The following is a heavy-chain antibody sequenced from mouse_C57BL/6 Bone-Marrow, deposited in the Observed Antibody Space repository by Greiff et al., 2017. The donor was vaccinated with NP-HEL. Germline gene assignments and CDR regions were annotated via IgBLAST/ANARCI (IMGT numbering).Heavy chain of an antibody. V-gene: IGHV5-6*02. CDR2: ISSGGSYT. Sequence: EVKLEESGGDLVKPGGSLKLSCAASGFTFSSYGMSWVRQTPDKRLEWVATISSGGSYTYYPDSVKGRFTISRDNAKNTLYLQMSSLKSEDTAMYYCAREGYGIYDGYYLAYWGQGTLVTVSA. CDR3: AREGYGIYDGYYLAY. D-gene: IGHD2-3*01. J-gene: IGHJ3*01. CDR1: GFTFSSYG.